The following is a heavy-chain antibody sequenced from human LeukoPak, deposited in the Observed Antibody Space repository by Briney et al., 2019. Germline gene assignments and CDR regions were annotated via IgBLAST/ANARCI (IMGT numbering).Heavy chain of an antibody. D-gene: IGHD3-22*01. CDR1: GYTFTGYY. V-gene: IGHV1-2*02. Sequence: ASVKVSCKASGYTFTGYYMHWVQQAPGQGLEWMGWINPNSGGTNYAQKFQGRVTMTRDTSISTAYMELSRLRSDDTAVYYCARDSGSTYYYDSSGYYDYWGQGTLVTVSS. CDR3: ARDSGSTYYYDSSGYYDY. J-gene: IGHJ4*02. CDR2: INPNSGGT.